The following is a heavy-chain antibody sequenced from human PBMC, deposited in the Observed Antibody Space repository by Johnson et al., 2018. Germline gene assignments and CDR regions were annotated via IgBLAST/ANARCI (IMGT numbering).Heavy chain of an antibody. CDR1: GYTFTTFY. Sequence: QVQLVESGAEVKKTGASVKISCKASGYTFTTFYLHWVRQAPGQGLEWMGIINPNDGTTTYARRFKGRVSMTRDTSTSTVYMEVSSLRSEDTAVDYCARPPIAVAGTDAFDIWGQGTMVTVSS. D-gene: IGHD6-19*01. CDR3: ARPPIAVAGTDAFDI. CDR2: INPNDGTT. J-gene: IGHJ3*02. V-gene: IGHV1-46*01.